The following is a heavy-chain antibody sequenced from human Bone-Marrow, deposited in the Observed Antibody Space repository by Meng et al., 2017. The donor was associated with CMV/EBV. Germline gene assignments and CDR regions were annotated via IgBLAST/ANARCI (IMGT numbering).Heavy chain of an antibody. CDR1: GGTFSSYA. CDR2: INPNSGGT. J-gene: IGHJ4*02. Sequence: QVQLVQSGAEVKKPGSSVKVSCKASGGTFSSYAISWVRQAPGQGLEWMGWINPNSGGTNYAQKFQGRVTMTRDTSISTAYMELSRLRSDDTAVYYCARDGLYSSSHFDYWGQGTLVTVSS. D-gene: IGHD6-6*01. V-gene: IGHV1-2*02. CDR3: ARDGLYSSSHFDY.